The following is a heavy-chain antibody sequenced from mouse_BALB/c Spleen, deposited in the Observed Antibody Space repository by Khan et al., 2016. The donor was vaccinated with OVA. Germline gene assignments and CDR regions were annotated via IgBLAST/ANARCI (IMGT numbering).Heavy chain of an antibody. CDR3: ARLEDI. CDR2: IWAGGST. Sequence: QVQLKESGPGLVAPSGFSLTSYGVHWVRQPPGKGLEWLGVIWAGGSTNYNSALMSRLSISKDNSKSQVFLKMNSLQTDDTAMYYGARLEDIWGQGTTLTVSS. V-gene: IGHV2-9*02. J-gene: IGHJ2*01. CDR1: GFSLTSYG. D-gene: IGHD1-3*01.